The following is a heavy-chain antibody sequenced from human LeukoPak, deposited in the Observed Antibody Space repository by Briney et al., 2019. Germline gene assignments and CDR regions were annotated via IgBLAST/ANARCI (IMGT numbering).Heavy chain of an antibody. CDR3: ASFNSGWYEDY. Sequence: ASVKVSCKASGYTFSSYYMHYMRQAPGQGLEWMGIINPSGGSTSYAQKFQGRVTMTRDTSTSTAYMELSSLRSEDTAVYYCASFNSGWYEDYWGQGTLVTVSS. J-gene: IGHJ4*02. D-gene: IGHD6-19*01. CDR2: INPSGGST. V-gene: IGHV1-46*01. CDR1: GYTFSSYY.